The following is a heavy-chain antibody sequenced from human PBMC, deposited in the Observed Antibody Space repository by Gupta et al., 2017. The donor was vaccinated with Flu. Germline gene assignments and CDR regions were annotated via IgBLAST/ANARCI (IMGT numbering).Heavy chain of an antibody. Sequence: EVQLVESGGGLVQPGGSLRLSCVASGFSFSNYWIAWVRQAPGKGLEWVASMNQDGSAKYYVDSVKGRFTISGDFAKNSLYLQMNSLRAEDTAVYYCTPIDGYWGQGVLLTVSS. CDR1: GFSFSNYW. D-gene: IGHD3-22*01. J-gene: IGHJ4*02. V-gene: IGHV3-7*01. CDR2: MNQDGSAK. CDR3: TPIDGY.